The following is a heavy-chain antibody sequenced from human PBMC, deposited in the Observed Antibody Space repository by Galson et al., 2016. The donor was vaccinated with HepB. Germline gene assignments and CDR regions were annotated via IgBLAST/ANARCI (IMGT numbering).Heavy chain of an antibody. V-gene: IGHV3-23*01. CDR2: LSGSDGST. D-gene: IGHD5-12*01. CDR3: AKDWGVATTTHFDY. Sequence: SLRLSCAASGFIFSSYAMSWVRQAPGKGLEWVSGLSGSDGSTYYADSVKSRFTTSRDNSKNTLYLQMNSLRAEDTAVYYCAKDWGVATTTHFDYWGQGILVIVSS. CDR1: GFIFSSYA. J-gene: IGHJ4*02.